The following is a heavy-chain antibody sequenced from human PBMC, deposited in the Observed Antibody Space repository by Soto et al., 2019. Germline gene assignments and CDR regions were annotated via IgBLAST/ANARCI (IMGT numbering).Heavy chain of an antibody. CDR2: IYPGDSDT. V-gene: IGHV5-51*01. J-gene: IGHJ6*02. D-gene: IGHD6-25*01. Sequence: XDSLKVSWQCSGNSFTSYWIGLVLQMPGKGLEWMGIIYPGDSDTRYSPSFQGQVTISADKSISTAYLQWSSLKASDTAMYYCASTRGPHYYYGMDVWGQGTTVTVSS. CDR3: ASTRGPHYYYGMDV. CDR1: GNSFTSYW.